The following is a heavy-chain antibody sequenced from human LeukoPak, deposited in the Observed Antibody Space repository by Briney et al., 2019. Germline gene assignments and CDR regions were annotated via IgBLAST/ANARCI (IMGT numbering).Heavy chain of an antibody. Sequence: AGGSLRLSCAASGFTFITYAIHWVRQAPGKGLEWVAVTSYDGSNKYYADSVKGRFTISRDNSKNTLYLQMNSLRPEDAAVYFCARGVSGYYYFDYWGQGTTVTVAS. D-gene: IGHD3-22*01. CDR1: GFTFITYA. CDR3: ARGVSGYYYFDY. V-gene: IGHV3-30-3*01. J-gene: IGHJ4*02. CDR2: TSYDGSNK.